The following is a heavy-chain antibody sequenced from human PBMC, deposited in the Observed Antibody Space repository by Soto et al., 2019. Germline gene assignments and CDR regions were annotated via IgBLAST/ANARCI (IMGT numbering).Heavy chain of an antibody. CDR3: ARDFFSSWPTLDP. J-gene: IGHJ5*02. CDR1: GNTFTVYY. Sequence: QVQLVQSGAEVKKPGASVKVSCKASGNTFTVYYMPCVRQAPCQGLEWMGWINPNSGGTNYELKCQGWVTMTRDTSISTAYLELSRLRSADTAVSYCARDFFSSWPTLDPWGQGTLVTVSS. V-gene: IGHV1-2*04. D-gene: IGHD6-13*01. CDR2: INPNSGGT.